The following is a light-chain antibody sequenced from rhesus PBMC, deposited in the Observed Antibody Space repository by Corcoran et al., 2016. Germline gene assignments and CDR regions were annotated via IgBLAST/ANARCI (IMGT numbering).Light chain of an antibody. V-gene: IGKV1-69*01. CDR2: RAS. CDR1: QVIRNW. J-gene: IGKJ2*01. CDR3: QQHDNSPHS. Sequence: DIQMTQSPSSLSASVGDSVTITCRASQVIRNWLAWYQQKPGKAPKLLIYRASNLQTGVPSRFSGSGSGTNFTPTISSMQPEDIATYYCQQHDNSPHSFGQGTKVEIK.